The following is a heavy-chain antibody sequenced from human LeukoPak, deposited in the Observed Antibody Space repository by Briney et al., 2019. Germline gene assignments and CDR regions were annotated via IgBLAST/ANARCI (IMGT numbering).Heavy chain of an antibody. D-gene: IGHD2-15*01. V-gene: IGHV3-73*01. Sequence: PGGSLRLSCAASGFTFSGSAMHWVRQASGKGLEWVGRIRSKANSYATAYAAAVKGRFTISRDDAKNTAYLQMNSLKTEDTAVYYCTREGYCSGGSCYPNYYYMDVWGKGTTVTVSS. J-gene: IGHJ6*03. CDR1: GFTFSGSA. CDR3: TREGYCSGGSCYPNYYYMDV. CDR2: IRSKANSYAT.